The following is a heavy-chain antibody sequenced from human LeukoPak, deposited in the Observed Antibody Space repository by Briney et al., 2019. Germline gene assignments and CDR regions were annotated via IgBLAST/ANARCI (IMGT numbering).Heavy chain of an antibody. Sequence: GGSLRLSCAASGFTFSIYAMNWVRQAPGKGLEWVAVISYDGNNKYYADSVKGRFTISRDNSKNTLYLQMNSLKTEDTAVYYCTTYYDSSDYLPDYWGQGTLVTVSS. V-gene: IGHV3-30*03. D-gene: IGHD3-22*01. J-gene: IGHJ4*02. CDR3: TTYYDSSDYLPDY. CDR2: ISYDGNNK. CDR1: GFTFSIYA.